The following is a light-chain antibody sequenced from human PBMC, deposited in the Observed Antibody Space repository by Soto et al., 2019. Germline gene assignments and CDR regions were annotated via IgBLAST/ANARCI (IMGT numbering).Light chain of an antibody. CDR2: GAS. Sequence: EIVLTQSPGTLSLSPVERATLSCRASQSVSSSYLAWYQQKPGQAPRLLIYGASSRATGIPDRFSGSGSGTDFTLTIRRLEPEDFAVYYCQQYGSSPRLTCGGGTKGDIK. CDR1: QSVSSSY. CDR3: QQYGSSPRLT. J-gene: IGKJ4*01. V-gene: IGKV3-20*01.